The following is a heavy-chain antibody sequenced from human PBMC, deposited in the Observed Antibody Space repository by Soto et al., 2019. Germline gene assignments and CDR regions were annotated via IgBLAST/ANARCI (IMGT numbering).Heavy chain of an antibody. CDR3: ARGLSVTLIDH. J-gene: IGHJ4*02. CDR1: GGSISTGGYY. V-gene: IGHV4-31*03. CDR2: IYYSGST. Sequence: QVQLQESGPGLVKPSQTLSLTCTVSGGSISTGGYYWTWIRQHPGKGLEWIGYIYYSGSTYYNPSVKGRVTISVDTSKKQFSMKLRSVSAEETAVYYCARGLSVTLIDHWGQGTLVTVSS. D-gene: IGHD4-17*01.